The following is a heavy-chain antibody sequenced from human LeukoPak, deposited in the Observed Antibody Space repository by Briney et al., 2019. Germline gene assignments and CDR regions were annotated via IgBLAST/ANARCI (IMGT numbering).Heavy chain of an antibody. CDR2: IYYSGST. CDR3: ARGGSGSYVPFDY. V-gene: IGHV4-59*01. Sequence: SETLSLTCTGSGGSISSYYWSWIRQPPGKGVEWIGYIYYSGSTNYNPSPKSRVTISVDTSKNQFSLKLSSVTAADTAVYYCARGGSGSYVPFDYWGQGTLVTVSS. D-gene: IGHD1-26*01. CDR1: GGSISSYY. J-gene: IGHJ4*02.